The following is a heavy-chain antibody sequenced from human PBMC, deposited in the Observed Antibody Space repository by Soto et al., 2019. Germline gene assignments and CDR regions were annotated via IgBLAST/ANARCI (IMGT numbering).Heavy chain of an antibody. CDR3: ARGGYYDSSGSRNYHYYGMNV. V-gene: IGHV1-18*01. CDR2: ISPYDGYT. CDR1: GYTFTSYG. J-gene: IGHJ6*02. D-gene: IGHD3-22*01. Sequence: QVQLVQSGAEVKKPGASVKVSCKASGYTFTSYGINWVRQAPGQGLEWLGWISPYDGYTNYAQILQGRVYMTTDTSTKKAYVELRSLRSDDTAMYYCARGGYYDSSGSRNYHYYGMNVWGQGTTVTVSS.